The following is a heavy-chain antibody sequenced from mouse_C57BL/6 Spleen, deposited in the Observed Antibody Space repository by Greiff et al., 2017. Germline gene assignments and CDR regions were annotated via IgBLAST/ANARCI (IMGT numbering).Heavy chain of an antibody. D-gene: IGHD2-1*01. J-gene: IGHJ4*01. Sequence: EVQLQQSGPVLVKPGASVKMSCKASGYTFTDYYMNWVKQSHGKSLEWIGVINPYNGGTSYNQKFKGKATLTVDKSSSTAYMELNSLTSEDSAVYCCARGYYGTNYAMDYWGQGTSVTVSS. CDR2: INPYNGGT. CDR3: ARGYYGTNYAMDY. CDR1: GYTFTDYY. V-gene: IGHV1-19*01.